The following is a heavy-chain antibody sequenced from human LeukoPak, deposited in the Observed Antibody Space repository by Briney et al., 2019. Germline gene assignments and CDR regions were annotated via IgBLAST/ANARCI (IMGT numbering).Heavy chain of an antibody. V-gene: IGHV3-73*01. CDR2: IRSKANSYAT. Sequence: GGSLKLSCAASGFTFSGPAMHWVRQASGKGLEWVGRIRSKANSYATAYAASVKGGFTISRDDSKNTAYLQMNSLRAEDTAVYYCAKGKGIRAPLDYWGQGTLVTVSS. D-gene: IGHD1-14*01. CDR3: AKGKGIRAPLDY. CDR1: GFTFSGPA. J-gene: IGHJ4*02.